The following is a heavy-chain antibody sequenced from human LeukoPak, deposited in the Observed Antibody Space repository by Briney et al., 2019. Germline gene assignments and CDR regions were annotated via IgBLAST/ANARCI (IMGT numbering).Heavy chain of an antibody. CDR3: VRDGSGSVEFDY. CDR1: GFTFSGYW. CDR2: IKEDGSKT. D-gene: IGHD3-10*01. V-gene: IGHV3-7*01. J-gene: IGHJ4*02. Sequence: GGPLRVSCAASGFTFSGYWMNWVRQAPGKGLEWVANIKEDGSKTYYADSLKGRFTISRDNAENSLYLQMYSLRVEDTAVYYCVRDGSGSVEFDYWGQGTLVTVSS.